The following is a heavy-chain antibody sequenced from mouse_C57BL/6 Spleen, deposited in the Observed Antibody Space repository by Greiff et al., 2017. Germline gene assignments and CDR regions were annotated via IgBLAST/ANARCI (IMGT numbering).Heavy chain of an antibody. V-gene: IGHV2-2*01. CDR1: GFSLTSYG. CDR3: ARMGYYGSSYWYFDV. CDR2: IWRGGST. Sequence: VQLQQSGPGLVQPSQSLSITCTVSGFSLTSYGVHWVRQSPGKGLEWLGVIWRGGSTDYNAAFISSLSISKDNSKSQVFFKMNSLQADDTAIYYCARMGYYGSSYWYFDVWGTGTTVTVSS. J-gene: IGHJ1*03. D-gene: IGHD1-1*01.